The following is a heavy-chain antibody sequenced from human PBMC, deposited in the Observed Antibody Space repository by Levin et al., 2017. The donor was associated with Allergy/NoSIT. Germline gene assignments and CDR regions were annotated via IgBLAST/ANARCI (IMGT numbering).Heavy chain of an antibody. CDR1: GGSISSSSYY. J-gene: IGHJ4*02. Sequence: SETLSLTCTVSGGSISSSSYYWGWIRQPPGKGLEWIGSIYYSGSTYYNPSLKSRVTISVDTSKNQFSLKLSSVTAADTAVYYCARGYCSGGSCYYGPYYFDYWGQGTLVTVSS. CDR3: ARGYCSGGSCYYGPYYFDY. V-gene: IGHV4-39*01. CDR2: IYYSGST. D-gene: IGHD2-15*01.